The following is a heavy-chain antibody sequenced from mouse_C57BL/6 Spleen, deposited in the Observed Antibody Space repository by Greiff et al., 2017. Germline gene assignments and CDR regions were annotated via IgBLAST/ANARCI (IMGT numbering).Heavy chain of an antibody. V-gene: IGHV14-2*01. CDR1: GFNIKDYY. CDR2: IDPEDGET. D-gene: IGHD1-1*01. CDR3: ALYYGSFFDY. J-gene: IGHJ2*01. Sequence: EVKLQESGAELVKLGASVKLSCTASGFNIKDYYMHWVKQRTEQGLEWIGRIDPEDGETKYAPKFQGKATITADTASNTAYLQLSSLTSEDTAVYYCALYYGSFFDYWGQGTTLTVSS.